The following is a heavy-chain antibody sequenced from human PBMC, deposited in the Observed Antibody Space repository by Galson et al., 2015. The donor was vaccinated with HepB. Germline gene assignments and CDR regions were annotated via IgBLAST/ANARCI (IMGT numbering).Heavy chain of an antibody. J-gene: IGHJ4*02. CDR3: ARGHFYSSSGYFVAGMIDY. CDR2: ISSSSSTI. Sequence: SLRLSCAASGFTFSSYSMNWVRQAPGKGLEWVSYISSSSSTIYYADSVKGRFTISRDNAKNSLYLQMNSLRAEDTAVYYCARGHFYSSSGYFVAGMIDYWGQGTLVTVSS. V-gene: IGHV3-48*01. CDR1: GFTFSSYS. D-gene: IGHD6-13*01.